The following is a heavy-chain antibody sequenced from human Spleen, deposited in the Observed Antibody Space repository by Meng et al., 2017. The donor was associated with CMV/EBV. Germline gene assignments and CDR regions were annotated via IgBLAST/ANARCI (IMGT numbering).Heavy chain of an antibody. V-gene: IGHV4-34*01. J-gene: IGHJ4*02. Sequence: GSLRLSCAVYGGSFSGYYWSWIRQPPGKGLEWIGEINHSGSTNYNPSLKSRVTISVDTSKNTLYLQMNSLRADDTAVYYCARSLFDSNDPFDYWGQGAVVTVSS. CDR3: ARSLFDSNDPFDY. D-gene: IGHD3-22*01. CDR2: INHSGST. CDR1: GGSFSGYY.